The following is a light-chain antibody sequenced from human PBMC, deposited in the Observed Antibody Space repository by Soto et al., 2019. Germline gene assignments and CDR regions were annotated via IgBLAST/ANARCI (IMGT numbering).Light chain of an antibody. J-gene: IGLJ1*01. V-gene: IGLV2-14*01. CDR1: SRDVGGYNY. CDR3: ISYTSSSTLL. CDR2: DVS. Sequence: QSVLTQPASVSGSPRQSITISCTGNSRDVGGYNYVSWYQQHPGKAPKLMIYDVSNRPSGVSNRFSGSKSGNTASLTISGLQAEDEADYYCISYTSSSTLLFGTGTKVTVL.